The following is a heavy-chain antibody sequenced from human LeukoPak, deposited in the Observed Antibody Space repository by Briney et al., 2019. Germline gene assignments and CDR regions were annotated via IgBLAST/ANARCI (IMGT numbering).Heavy chain of an antibody. CDR3: AKDDHYDTSGHGWVFDI. CDR2: IWYDGSNK. D-gene: IGHD3-22*01. J-gene: IGHJ3*02. CDR1: GFIFKTYA. V-gene: IGHV3-30*02. Sequence: GGTLRLSCAASGFIFKTYAMHWVRQAPGKGLEWVTMIWYDGSNKYYGDSVKGRFTISRDNSKNTVYLQINSLRPEDTALYHCAKDDHYDTSGHGWVFDIWGQGTVVTVSS.